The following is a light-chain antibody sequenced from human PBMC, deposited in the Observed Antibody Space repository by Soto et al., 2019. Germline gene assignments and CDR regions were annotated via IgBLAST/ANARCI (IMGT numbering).Light chain of an antibody. Sequence: QSALTQPASVSGSPGQSITISCTRYNLVSWYQHHPGKAPKLMIYEGSNRPSGVSDRFFGSKSGNTASLTISGLQAEDEADYYCSSYAGAVVFVGGTKLTVL. CDR1: YNL. J-gene: IGLJ2*01. CDR3: SSYAGAVV. CDR2: EGS. V-gene: IGLV2-23*01.